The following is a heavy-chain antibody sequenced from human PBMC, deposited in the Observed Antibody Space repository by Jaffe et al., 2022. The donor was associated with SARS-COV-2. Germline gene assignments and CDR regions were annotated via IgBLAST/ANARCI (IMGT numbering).Heavy chain of an antibody. CDR1: GFTFSVYW. Sequence: EVQLVESGGGLVQPGGSLRLSCGASGFTFSVYWMSWVRQAPGKGLEWVANIKEDGSEKYYVDSVKGRFTISRDNAKNSLYLQMNSLRAEDTAVYYCARDMGEVLPSVIELGPKLIHNWFDPWGQGTLVTVSS. CDR3: ARDMGEVLPSVIELGPKLIHNWFDP. V-gene: IGHV3-7*01. CDR2: IKEDGSEK. J-gene: IGHJ5*02. D-gene: IGHD2-2*02.